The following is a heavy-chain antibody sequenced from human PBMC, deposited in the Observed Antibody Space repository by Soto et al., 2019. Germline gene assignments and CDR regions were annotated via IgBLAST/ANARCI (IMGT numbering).Heavy chain of an antibody. Sequence: QVQLVESGGGVVQPGGSLRPSCQASGFNFDNNGMHWVRQAPGKGLGGVAVITYDGSNKYYADSVKGRFTISRDNSKNTLSLHLNTLKPEDTAVYHCAKDRVGGTFYTPLGFWGQGTLVTVSS. CDR2: ITYDGSNK. V-gene: IGHV3-30*18. CDR3: AKDRVGGTFYTPLGF. D-gene: IGHD1-7*01. CDR1: GFNFDNNG. J-gene: IGHJ4*02.